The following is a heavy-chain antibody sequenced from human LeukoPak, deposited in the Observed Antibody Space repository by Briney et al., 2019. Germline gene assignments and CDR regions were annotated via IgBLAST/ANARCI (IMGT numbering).Heavy chain of an antibody. J-gene: IGHJ5*02. D-gene: IGHD1-26*01. CDR2: ISWNSGSI. Sequence: GGSLRLSCAASGFTFNDYAMHWVRQAPGKGLEWVSGISWNSGSIGYADSVKGRFTISRDNVKNSLYLQMNSLRAEDMAFYYCVKGNSGSYSQDWFDPWGQGTLVTVSP. CDR1: GFTFNDYA. V-gene: IGHV3-9*03. CDR3: VKGNSGSYSQDWFDP.